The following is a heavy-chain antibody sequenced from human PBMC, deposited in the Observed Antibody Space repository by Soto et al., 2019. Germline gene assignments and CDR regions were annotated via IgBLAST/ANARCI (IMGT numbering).Heavy chain of an antibody. V-gene: IGHV6-1*01. CDR3: AREGRSSARRVGFDY. CDR1: GDSVSSNSAA. J-gene: IGHJ4*02. D-gene: IGHD6-6*01. CDR2: TYYRSKWYN. Sequence: SQTLSLTCAISGDSVSSNSAAWNRIRQSPSRGLEWLGRTYYRSKWYNDYAVSVKSRITINPDTSKNQFSLQLNSVTPEDTAVYYCAREGRSSARRVGFDYWGQGTLVTVSS.